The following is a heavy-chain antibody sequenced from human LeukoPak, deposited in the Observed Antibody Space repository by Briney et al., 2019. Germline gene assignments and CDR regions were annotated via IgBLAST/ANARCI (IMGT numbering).Heavy chain of an antibody. J-gene: IGHJ4*02. CDR2: IYYSGST. CDR1: GFTFSDYY. D-gene: IGHD4-17*01. V-gene: IGHV4-59*08. CDR3: VRWLWTVTTRGQIDY. Sequence: GSLRLSCAASGFTFSDYYMSWIRQAPGKGLEWIGYIYYSGSTNYNPSLKSRVTISVDTSKNQFSLKLSSVTAADTAVYYCVRWLWTVTTRGQIDYWGQGTLVTVSS.